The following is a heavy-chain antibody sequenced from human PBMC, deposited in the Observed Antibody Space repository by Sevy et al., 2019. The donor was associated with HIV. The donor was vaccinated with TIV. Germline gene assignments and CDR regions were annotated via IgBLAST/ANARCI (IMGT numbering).Heavy chain of an antibody. V-gene: IGHV5-51*01. J-gene: IGHJ4*02. CDR2: IYPGDSVT. D-gene: IGHD2-2*01. Sequence: GESLKISCKGSGYTFSNYWIGWVRQMPGKGLEWIGVIYPGDSVTRYSPSFQGQVTMSVDKSTSTAYLQWSSLKTSDTAIYYCARYPIVVVPAAEYYFDYWGQGTLVTVSS. CDR3: ARYPIVVVPAAEYYFDY. CDR1: GYTFSNYW.